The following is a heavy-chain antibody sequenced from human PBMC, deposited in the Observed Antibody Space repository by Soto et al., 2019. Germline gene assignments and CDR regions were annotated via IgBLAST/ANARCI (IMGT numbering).Heavy chain of an antibody. D-gene: IGHD4-17*01. V-gene: IGHV3-66*01. CDR1: GFTVSSNY. J-gene: IGHJ4*02. CDR3: ARADYGGSDPAVPFDY. CDR2: IYSGGST. Sequence: EVQLVESGGGLVQPGGSLRLSCAASGFTVSSNYMSWVRQAPGKGLEWVSVIYSGGSTYYADSVKGRFTISRDNSKNTLYLQMNSLRAEDTAVYYCARADYGGSDPAVPFDYWGQGTLVTVSS.